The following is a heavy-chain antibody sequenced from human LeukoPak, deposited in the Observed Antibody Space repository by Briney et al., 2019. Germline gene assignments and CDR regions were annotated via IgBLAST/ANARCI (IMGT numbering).Heavy chain of an antibody. D-gene: IGHD3-9*01. Sequence: GGSLRLSCAASGFTFSSYSMNWVRQAPGEGLEWVSSISSSSSYIYYADSVKGRFTISRDNAKNSLYLQMNSLRAEDTAVYYCARLGILTGYYSTWGQGTLVTVSS. CDR3: ARLGILTGYYST. J-gene: IGHJ5*02. V-gene: IGHV3-21*01. CDR1: GFTFSSYS. CDR2: ISSSSSYI.